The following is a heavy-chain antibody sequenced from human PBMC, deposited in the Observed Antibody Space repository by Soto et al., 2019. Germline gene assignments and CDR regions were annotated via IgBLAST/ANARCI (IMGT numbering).Heavy chain of an antibody. CDR2: ISWDGGST. CDR1: GFTFDDYA. D-gene: IGHD7-27*01. V-gene: IGHV3-43D*04. CDR3: TTDPWGFGY. J-gene: IGHJ4*02. Sequence: GGSLRLSCAASGFTFDDYAMHWVRQAPGKGLEWVSLISWDGGSTYYADSVKGRFTISRDNSKNSLYLQMNSLKTEDTAVYYCTTDPWGFGYWGQGTLVTVSS.